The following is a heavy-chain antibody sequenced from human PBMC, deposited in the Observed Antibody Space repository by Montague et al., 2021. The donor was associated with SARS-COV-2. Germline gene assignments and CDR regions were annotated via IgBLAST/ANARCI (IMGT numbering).Heavy chain of an antibody. CDR1: GFTFTSCA. V-gene: IGHV3-33*01. D-gene: IGHD3-10*02. Sequence: SLRLSCAASGFTFTSCAMHWVRQAPGKGLEWVAVIWYDGNNRYCADSVKGRFTISRDNSKNTLYLQMNSLRAEDTAVYYCARDFEPTDCSAFHDGGMDVWGQGTTVTVSS. CDR2: IWYDGNNR. CDR3: ARDFEPTDCSAFHDGGMDV. J-gene: IGHJ6*02.